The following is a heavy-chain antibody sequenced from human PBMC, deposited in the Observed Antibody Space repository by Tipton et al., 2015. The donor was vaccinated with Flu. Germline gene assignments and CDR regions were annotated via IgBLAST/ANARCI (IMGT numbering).Heavy chain of an antibody. CDR3: ARNGFDI. Sequence: LRLSCAVSSYSINSGYFWSWIRQPAGKGLEWIGRIYTSGSTDYNPSLKRRVTISVDTSKNQFSLKLSSVTAADTAVYYCARNGFDIWGPGTMVTVSS. CDR1: SYSINSGYF. J-gene: IGHJ3*02. CDR2: IYTSGST. V-gene: IGHV4-61*02.